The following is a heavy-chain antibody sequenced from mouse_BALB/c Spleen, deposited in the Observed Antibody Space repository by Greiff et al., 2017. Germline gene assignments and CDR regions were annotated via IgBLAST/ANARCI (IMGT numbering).Heavy chain of an antibody. CDR2: IYPGNVNT. CDR1: GYAFSSYW. V-gene: IGHV1-80*01. D-gene: IGHD2-4*01. J-gene: IGHJ4*01. CDR3: ARAADYYNAMDY. Sequence: QVQLQQSGAELVRPGSSVKISCKASGYAFSSYWMNWVKQRPGQGLEWIGWIYPGNVNTKYNEKFKGKATLTADKSSSTAYMQLSSLTSEDSAVYFCARAADYYNAMDYWGQGTSVTVSS.